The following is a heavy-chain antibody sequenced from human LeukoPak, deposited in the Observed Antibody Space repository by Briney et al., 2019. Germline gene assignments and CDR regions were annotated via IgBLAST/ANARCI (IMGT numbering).Heavy chain of an antibody. Sequence: GGSLRLSCAASGFTFSSYSMNWVRQAPGKGLEWVSSISSSSSYIYYADSVKGRFTISRDNDKNSLYLHMNSLRAEDTAVYYCARDHNNWNYGVIDLWGQGTLVSVSS. J-gene: IGHJ5*02. CDR3: ARDHNNWNYGVIDL. CDR1: GFTFSSYS. D-gene: IGHD1-7*01. V-gene: IGHV3-21*01. CDR2: ISSSSSYI.